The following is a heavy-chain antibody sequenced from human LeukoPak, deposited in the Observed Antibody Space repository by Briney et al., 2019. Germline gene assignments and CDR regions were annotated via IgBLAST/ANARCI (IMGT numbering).Heavy chain of an antibody. CDR2: ISSSSSYT. CDR3: AKARGICGGDCYSNRYGMDV. V-gene: IGHV3-11*05. CDR1: GFTFSDYY. J-gene: IGHJ6*02. D-gene: IGHD2-21*02. Sequence: GGSLRLSCAASGFTFSDYYMSWIRQAPGKGLEWVSYISSSSSYTNYADSVKGRFTISRDNAKNSLYVQMNSLRAEGTAVYYCAKARGICGGDCYSNRYGMDVWGQGTTVTVSS.